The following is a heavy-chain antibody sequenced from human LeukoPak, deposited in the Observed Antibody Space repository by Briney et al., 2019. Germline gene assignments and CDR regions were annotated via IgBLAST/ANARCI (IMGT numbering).Heavy chain of an antibody. Sequence: GGSLRLSCAASGFTFSTYVMNWFRQAPGKGLEWVSYISSSGSTIYYADSVKGRFTISRDNAKNSLYLQMNSLRAEDTAVYYCVQESSSLLRSYFDYWGQGTLVTVSS. CDR3: VQESSSLLRSYFDY. CDR2: ISSSGSTI. J-gene: IGHJ4*02. D-gene: IGHD2-15*01. V-gene: IGHV3-48*03. CDR1: GFTFSTYV.